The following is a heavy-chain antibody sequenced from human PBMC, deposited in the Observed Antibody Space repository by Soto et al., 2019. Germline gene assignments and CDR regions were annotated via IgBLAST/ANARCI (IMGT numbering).Heavy chain of an antibody. J-gene: IGHJ4*02. Sequence: EVQLLECGGGLVQPWGSLRLSCAASGFTFSNFAMSWVRQAPGKGLEWVSAIGTSGGDTYYADSVKGRFTISRDNSENPLYLQLSSLRAEDTAVYYAIKSSRTLGDSWGQGTLVTVSS. CDR1: GFTFSNFA. V-gene: IGHV3-23*01. CDR2: IGTSGGDT. CDR3: IKSSRTLGDS. D-gene: IGHD6-13*01.